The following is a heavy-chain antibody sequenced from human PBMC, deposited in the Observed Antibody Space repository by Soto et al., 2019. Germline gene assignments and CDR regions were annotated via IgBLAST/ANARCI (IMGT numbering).Heavy chain of an antibody. Sequence: SETLSLTCAVYGGSFSGYYWSWIRQPPGKGLEWIGEINHSGSTNYNPSLKSRVTISVDTSKNQFSLKLSSVTAADTAVYYCARVGYSSSWYGDAFDIWGQGTMVTVSS. CDR2: INHSGST. D-gene: IGHD6-13*01. CDR3: ARVGYSSSWYGDAFDI. CDR1: GGSFSGYY. V-gene: IGHV4-34*01. J-gene: IGHJ3*02.